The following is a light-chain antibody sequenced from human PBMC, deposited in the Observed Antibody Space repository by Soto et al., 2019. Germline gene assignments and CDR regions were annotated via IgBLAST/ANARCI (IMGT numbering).Light chain of an antibody. CDR3: QSYDSSLSGAYV. J-gene: IGLJ1*01. CDR1: SSNIGAGYD. CDR2: GNS. Sequence: QPVLTQPPSESGAPGQRVTISCTGSSSNIGAGYDVHWYQQLPGTAPKPLIYGNSNRPSGVPDRFSGSKSGTSASPAITGLQAEDEAAYYRQSYDSSLSGAYVFGTGTKVTVL. V-gene: IGLV1-40*01.